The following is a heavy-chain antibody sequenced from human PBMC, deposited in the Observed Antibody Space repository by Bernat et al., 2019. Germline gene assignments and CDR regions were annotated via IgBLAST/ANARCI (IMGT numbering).Heavy chain of an antibody. CDR3: ASDSELDDAFDI. J-gene: IGHJ3*02. CDR1: GGTFSSYA. Sequence: QVQLVQSGAEVKKPGFSLKVSCKASGGTFSSYAISWVRQAPGQGLEWMGGIIPIFVTANYAQKFQGRVTITADKSTSTAYMELSSLRSEDTAVYYCASDSELDDAFDIWGQGTMVTVSS. D-gene: IGHD1-26*01. CDR2: IIPIFVTA. V-gene: IGHV1-69*06.